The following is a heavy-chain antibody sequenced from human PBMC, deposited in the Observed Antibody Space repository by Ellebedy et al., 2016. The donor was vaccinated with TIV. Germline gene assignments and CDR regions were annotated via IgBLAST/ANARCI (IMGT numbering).Heavy chain of an antibody. CDR1: GFSFSSYG. CDR3: ARDRWPYFFDC. V-gene: IGHV3-30*02. Sequence: PGGSLRLSCVASGFSFSSYGMHWVRQAPGKGLEWVAFIRTDGSNKFYTESVEGRFTISRDNVKNIVHLQTNSLRAEATAVYYCARDRWPYFFDCWGQGTLVTVSS. CDR2: IRTDGSNK. D-gene: IGHD4-23*01. J-gene: IGHJ4*02.